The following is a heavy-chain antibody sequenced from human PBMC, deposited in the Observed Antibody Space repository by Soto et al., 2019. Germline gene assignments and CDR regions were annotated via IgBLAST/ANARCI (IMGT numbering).Heavy chain of an antibody. CDR2: ISGSGTAE. V-gene: IGHV3-48*03. CDR1: GFTFSAHE. J-gene: IGHJ4*02. CDR3: AREGVY. Sequence: LRLSCVASGFTFSAHEMNWVRQAPGEGLEWISYISGSGTAEYYADSVKGRFSISRDNAQNTLYLQMNGLKVEDTGIYYCAREGVYCGQGTLVTVSS.